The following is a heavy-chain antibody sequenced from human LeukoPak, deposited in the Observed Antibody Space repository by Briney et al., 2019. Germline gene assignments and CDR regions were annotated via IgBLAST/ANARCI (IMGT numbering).Heavy chain of an antibody. Sequence: PGESLRLSCAASGFTFSSYAMSWVRQAPGKGLEWVSAISGSGGSTYYADSVKGRFTISRDNSKNTLYLQMNSLRAEDTAVYYCAKGYCSGGSCYSLDYAFDIWGQGTMVTVS. CDR2: ISGSGGST. J-gene: IGHJ3*02. CDR3: AKGYCSGGSCYSLDYAFDI. V-gene: IGHV3-23*01. CDR1: GFTFSSYA. D-gene: IGHD2-15*01.